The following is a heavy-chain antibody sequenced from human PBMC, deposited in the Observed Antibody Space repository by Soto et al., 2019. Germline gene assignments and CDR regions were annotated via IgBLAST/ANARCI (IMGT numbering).Heavy chain of an antibody. CDR1: GFTFGDYA. J-gene: IGHJ5*02. CDR2: IRSKAYGGTT. CDR3: TRDMARIQLWLRAWFDP. Sequence: PGGSLRLSCTASGFTFGDYAMSWVCQAPGKGLEWVGFIRSKAYGGTTEYAASVKGRFTISGDDSKSIAYLQMNSLKTEDTAVYYCTRDMARIQLWLRAWFDPWGQGTLVTVSS. D-gene: IGHD5-18*01. V-gene: IGHV3-49*04.